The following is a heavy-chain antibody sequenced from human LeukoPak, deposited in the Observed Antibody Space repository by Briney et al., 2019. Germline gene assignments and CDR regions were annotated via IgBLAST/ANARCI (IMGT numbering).Heavy chain of an antibody. V-gene: IGHV3-30*04. CDR1: GFTFSSYA. D-gene: IGHD6-19*01. CDR3: ARDDPVSGTEWLVLSDY. Sequence: GGSLRLSYAASGFTFSSYAMHWVRQAPGKGLEWVAVISYDGSNKYYADSVKGRFTISRDNSKNTLYLQMNSLRAEDTAVYYCARDDPVSGTEWLVLSDYWGQGTLVTVSS. CDR2: ISYDGSNK. J-gene: IGHJ4*02.